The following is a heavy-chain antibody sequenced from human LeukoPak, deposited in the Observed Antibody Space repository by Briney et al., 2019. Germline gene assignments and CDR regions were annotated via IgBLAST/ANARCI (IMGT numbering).Heavy chain of an antibody. J-gene: IGHJ6*02. CDR3: ARDSIVVVPAAIYYYYGMDV. CDR1: GYTFTGYY. V-gene: IGHV1-2*02. Sequence: ASVRVSCKASGYTFTGYYMHWVRQAPGQGLEWMGWINPNSGGTNYAQKFQGRVTMTRDTSISTAYMELSRLRSDDTAVYYCARDSIVVVPAAIYYYYGMDVWGQGSTVTVSS. CDR2: INPNSGGT. D-gene: IGHD2-2*01.